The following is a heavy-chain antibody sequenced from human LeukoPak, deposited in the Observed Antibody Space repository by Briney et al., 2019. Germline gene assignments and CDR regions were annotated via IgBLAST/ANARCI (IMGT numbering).Heavy chain of an antibody. Sequence: GGSLRLSCAASGFTFSSSGMHWVRQAPGKGLEWVSFIRFDGNPTYSADSVRGRFTISRDNSKNTIYLQMNSLRAEDTAVYYCAKDLMYGPDYWGQGTLVTVSS. V-gene: IGHV3-30*02. CDR2: IRFDGNPT. CDR1: GFTFSSSG. D-gene: IGHD2-8*01. CDR3: AKDLMYGPDY. J-gene: IGHJ4*02.